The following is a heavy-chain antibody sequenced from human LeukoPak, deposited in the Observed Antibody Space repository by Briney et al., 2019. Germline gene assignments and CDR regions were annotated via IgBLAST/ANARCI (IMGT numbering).Heavy chain of an antibody. V-gene: IGHV4-39*02. CDR3: AGDSYGHRYPFDY. CDR1: GGSISSRSYY. Sequence: SETLSLTCTVSGGSISSRSYYWGWIRQPPGKGLEWIGSIYYSGSTYYNPSLKSRVTISVDTSKNQFSLTLSSVTAADTAVYYGAGDSYGHRYPFDYWGQGTLVTVSS. D-gene: IGHD5-18*01. CDR2: IYYSGST. J-gene: IGHJ4*02.